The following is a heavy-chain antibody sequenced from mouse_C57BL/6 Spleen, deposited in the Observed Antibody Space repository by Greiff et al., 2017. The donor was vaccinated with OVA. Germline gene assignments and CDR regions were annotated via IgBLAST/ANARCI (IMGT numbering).Heavy chain of an antibody. J-gene: IGHJ4*01. Sequence: VQLQQSGPELVKPGASVQISCKASGYTFTDYYMNWVKQSHGKSLEWIGDINPNNGGTSYNQKFKGKATLTVDKSSSTAYMERRSLTSEDSAVYYCARSDYYGSSYGAMDYWGQGTSVTVSS. CDR3: ARSDYYGSSYGAMDY. D-gene: IGHD1-1*01. CDR1: GYTFTDYY. CDR2: INPNNGGT. V-gene: IGHV1-26*01.